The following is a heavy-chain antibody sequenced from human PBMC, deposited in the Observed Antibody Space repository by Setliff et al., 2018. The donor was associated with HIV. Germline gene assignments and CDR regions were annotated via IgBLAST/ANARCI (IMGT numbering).Heavy chain of an antibody. J-gene: IGHJ4*02. CDR3: ARRGSGSYYVDY. CDR1: GFTFSSYA. D-gene: IGHD3-10*01. V-gene: IGHV3-64*02. CDR2: ISSNGGST. Sequence: PGGSLRLSCAASGFTFSSYAMHWVRQAPGKGLEYVSAISSNGGSTYYADSVKGRFTISRDNSKNTLYLQMGSLRAEDMAVYYCARRGSGSYYVDYWGQGTLVTVSS.